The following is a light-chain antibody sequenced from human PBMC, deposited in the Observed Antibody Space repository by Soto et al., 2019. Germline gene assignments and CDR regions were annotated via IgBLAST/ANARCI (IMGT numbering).Light chain of an antibody. J-gene: IGKJ5*01. CDR1: RSVGSS. CDR3: QQYGSSPPVT. Sequence: EIVLTQSPVTLSLSPGDRATLSCRASRSVGSSLAWYQQKPGQAPRLLIYGASNRATGIPDRFSGSESGTDFTLTISSLEPEDFAVYYCQQYGSSPPVTFGQGTRLEIK. CDR2: GAS. V-gene: IGKV3-20*01.